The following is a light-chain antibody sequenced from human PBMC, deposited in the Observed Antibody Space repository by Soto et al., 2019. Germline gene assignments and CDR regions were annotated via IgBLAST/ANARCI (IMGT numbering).Light chain of an antibody. CDR1: QGIGSH. CDR3: LRLDTYPII. V-gene: IGKV1-9*01. Sequence: DIQLTQSPSFLSASIGDRITITCRASQGIGSHLAWYQQKPGEDPKLLIYESSTVQSGVPPRFSGSGSGTEFTLTISNLQPEDFATYYCLRLDTYPIIFGQGTRLEIK. CDR2: ESS. J-gene: IGKJ5*01.